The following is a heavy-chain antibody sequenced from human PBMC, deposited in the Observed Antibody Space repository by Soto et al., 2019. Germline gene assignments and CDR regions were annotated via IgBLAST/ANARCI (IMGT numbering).Heavy chain of an antibody. CDR3: ARARIVVVTAATGKTLDY. Sequence: ASVKVSCKASGYTFTSYAMHWVRQAPGQGLEWMGIINPSGGSTSYAQKFQGRVTMTRDTSTSTVYMELSSLRSEDTAVYYCARARIVVVTAATGKTLDYWGQGTLVTVSS. J-gene: IGHJ4*02. CDR2: INPSGGST. CDR1: GYTFTSYA. V-gene: IGHV1-46*01. D-gene: IGHD2-21*02.